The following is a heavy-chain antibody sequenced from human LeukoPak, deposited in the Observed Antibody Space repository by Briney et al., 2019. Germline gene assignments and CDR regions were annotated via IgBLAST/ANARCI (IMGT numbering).Heavy chain of an antibody. Sequence: SETLSLTCTASGGSISSYYWSWIRQPPGKGLEWIGYIYYSGSTNYNPSLKSRVTISVDTSKNQFSLKLSSVTAADTAVYYCARWVFCSSTSCTDAFDIWGQGTMVTVSS. CDR3: ARWVFCSSTSCTDAFDI. J-gene: IGHJ3*02. CDR1: GGSISSYY. D-gene: IGHD2-2*01. CDR2: IYYSGST. V-gene: IGHV4-59*01.